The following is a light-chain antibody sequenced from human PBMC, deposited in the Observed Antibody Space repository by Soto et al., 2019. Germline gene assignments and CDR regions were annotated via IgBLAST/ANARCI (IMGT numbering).Light chain of an antibody. V-gene: IGKV3-15*01. CDR3: QHYHNWPPSS. CDR1: QDVSTN. J-gene: IGKJ2*03. CDR2: GAS. Sequence: EIVLTQSPDTLSVSPGESATLSCRASQDVSTNLAWFHQKPGQTPRLVLYGASNSATAIPARFSGSGSGRHFTLTISSIHSQDFGVYSCQHYHNWPPSSFGQGTKVDI.